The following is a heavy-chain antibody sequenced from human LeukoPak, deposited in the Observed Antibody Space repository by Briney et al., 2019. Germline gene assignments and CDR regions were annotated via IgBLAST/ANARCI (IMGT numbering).Heavy chain of an antibody. CDR1: GFTFSKYW. J-gene: IGHJ3*02. D-gene: IGHD3-22*01. CDR3: SRDANYYDSSRHYFDAFDI. CDR2: IRGDGSVK. Sequence: GGSLRLSCVASGFTFSKYWMTWVRQAPGKGLEWVAIIRGDGSVKYLLDSVKGRFTISRDNVKNSLSLEMNNLRAEDTAVYYCSRDANYYDSSRHYFDAFDIWGQGTMVTVSS. V-gene: IGHV3-7*01.